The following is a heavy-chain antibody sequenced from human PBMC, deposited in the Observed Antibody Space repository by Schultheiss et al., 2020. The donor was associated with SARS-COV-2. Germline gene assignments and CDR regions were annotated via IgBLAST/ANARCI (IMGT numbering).Heavy chain of an antibody. Sequence: SETLSLTCTVSGGSISSYYWSWIRQPPGKGLEWIGRIYTSGSTNYNPSLKSRVTISVDTSKNQFSLKLSSVTAADTAVYYCARRYNFGVAYYFDYWGQGTLVTVSS. CDR2: IYTSGST. CDR3: ARRYNFGVAYYFDY. D-gene: IGHD3-3*01. V-gene: IGHV4-4*07. CDR1: GGSISSYY. J-gene: IGHJ4*02.